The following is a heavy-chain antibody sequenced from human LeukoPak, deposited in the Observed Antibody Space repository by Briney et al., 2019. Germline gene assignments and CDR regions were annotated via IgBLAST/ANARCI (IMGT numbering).Heavy chain of an antibody. CDR2: ISGSGGST. Sequence: PGGSLRLSCAASGFTFSSYAMSWVRQAPGKGLEWVSSISGSGGSTYYADSVKGRFTISRDNSKNTLYLQMNSLRAEDTAVYYCAKDWDIMVVTGPDAFDIWGQGTMVTVSS. CDR1: GFTFSSYA. CDR3: AKDWDIMVVTGPDAFDI. D-gene: IGHD2-21*02. J-gene: IGHJ3*02. V-gene: IGHV3-23*01.